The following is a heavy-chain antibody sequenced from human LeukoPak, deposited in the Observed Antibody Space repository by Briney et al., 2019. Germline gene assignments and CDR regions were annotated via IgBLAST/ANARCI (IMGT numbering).Heavy chain of an antibody. CDR1: GGSISSSSYY. CDR3: ARHAKGYSYGYNYFDY. Sequence: SETLSLTCTVSGGSISSSSYYWVWIRQPPGKGLEWIGSIYYSGSTYYNPSLKSRVTISVDTSKNQFSLKLSSVTAADTAVYYCARHAKGYSYGYNYFDYWGQGTLVTVSS. J-gene: IGHJ4*02. V-gene: IGHV4-39*01. CDR2: IYYSGST. D-gene: IGHD5-18*01.